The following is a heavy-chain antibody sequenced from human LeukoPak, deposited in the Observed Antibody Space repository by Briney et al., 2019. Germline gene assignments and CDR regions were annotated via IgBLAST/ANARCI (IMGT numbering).Heavy chain of an antibody. CDR3: AKDKSDCSGGSCYAYDAFDI. D-gene: IGHD2-15*01. Sequence: GRSLRLSCAASGFTFDDYAMHWVRQAPGKGLEWVSGISWNSGSIGYADSVEGRFTISRDNAKNSLYLQMNSLRAEDTALYYCAKDKSDCSGGSCYAYDAFDIWGQGTMVTVSS. V-gene: IGHV3-9*01. CDR1: GFTFDDYA. CDR2: ISWNSGSI. J-gene: IGHJ3*02.